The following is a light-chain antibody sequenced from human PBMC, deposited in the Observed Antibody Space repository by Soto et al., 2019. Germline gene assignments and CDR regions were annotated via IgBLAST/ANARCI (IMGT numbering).Light chain of an antibody. J-gene: IGLJ1*01. Sequence: QSALAQPASVSGSPGQSITISCTGTASDVGGYNSVSWYQQHPGKAPKLMIYEVTDRPSGVSNRFSGSKSGNTASLTISGLQAGDEADYYCLSFTSSHIYVFGTGTKVTVL. CDR1: ASDVGGYNS. V-gene: IGLV2-14*03. CDR2: EVT. CDR3: LSFTSSHIYV.